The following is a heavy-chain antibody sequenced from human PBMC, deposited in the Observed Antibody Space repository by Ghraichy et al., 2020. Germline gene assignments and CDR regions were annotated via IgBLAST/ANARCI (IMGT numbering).Heavy chain of an antibody. CDR3: ARDPHDFWSGYYSRAAFDI. CDR2: IIPIFGTA. CDR1: GGTFSSYA. D-gene: IGHD3-3*01. Sequence: SVKVSCKASGGTFSSYAISWVRQAPGQGLEWMGGIIPIFGTANYAQKFQGRVTITADKSTSTAYMELSSLRSEDTAVYYCARDPHDFWSGYYSRAAFDIWGQGTMVTVSS. V-gene: IGHV1-69*06. J-gene: IGHJ3*02.